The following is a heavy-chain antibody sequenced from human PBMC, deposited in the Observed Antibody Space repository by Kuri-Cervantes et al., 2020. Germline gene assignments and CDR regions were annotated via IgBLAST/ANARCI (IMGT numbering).Heavy chain of an antibody. CDR1: GFTFSSYA. J-gene: IGHJ6*02. D-gene: IGHD6-13*01. V-gene: IGHV3-30-3*01. CDR2: ISYDGSNK. CDR3: ARWRYSSSWYYYGMDV. Sequence: GGSLRLSCAASGFTFSSYAMHWVRQAPGKGLEWVAVISYDGSNKYYADSVKGRFTISRDNAKNALYLQVNSVRADDTAIYYCARWRYSSSWYYYGMDVWGQGTTVTVSS.